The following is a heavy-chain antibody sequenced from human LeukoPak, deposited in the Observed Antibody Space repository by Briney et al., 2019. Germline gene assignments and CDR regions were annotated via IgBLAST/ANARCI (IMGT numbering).Heavy chain of an antibody. CDR1: GGSFSGYY. CDR3: ARRLGYCSSTSCYNWFDP. CDR2: INHSGST. V-gene: IGHV4-34*01. J-gene: IGHJ5*02. D-gene: IGHD2-2*01. Sequence: SETLSLTCAVYGGSFSGYYWSWIRQPPGKGLEWIGKINHSGSTNYNPSLKSRVTISVDTSKNQFSLKLSSVTAADTAVYYCARRLGYCSSTSCYNWFDPWGQGTLVTVSS.